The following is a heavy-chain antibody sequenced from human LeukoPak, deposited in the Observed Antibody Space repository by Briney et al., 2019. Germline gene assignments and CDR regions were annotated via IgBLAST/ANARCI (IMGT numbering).Heavy chain of an antibody. CDR1: GFTFSSYS. V-gene: IGHV3-21*01. Sequence: GGSLRLSCAASGFTFSSYSMNWVRRAPGKGLEWVSSISSSTNNINYADSVKGRFTISRDNAKNSLYLQMNSLRAEDTAVYYCARDERGYSYGHFDYWGQGTLVTVSS. D-gene: IGHD5-18*01. CDR2: ISSSTNNI. J-gene: IGHJ4*02. CDR3: ARDERGYSYGHFDY.